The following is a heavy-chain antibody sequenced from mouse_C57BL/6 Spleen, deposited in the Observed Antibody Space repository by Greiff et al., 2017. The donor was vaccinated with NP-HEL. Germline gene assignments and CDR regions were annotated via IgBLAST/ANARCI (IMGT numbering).Heavy chain of an antibody. D-gene: IGHD1-1*01. CDR2: IYWDDDK. Sequence: QVTLKESGPGILQSSQTLSLTCSFSGFSLSTSGMGVSWIRQPSGKGLEWLAHIYWDDDKRYNPSLKSRLTISKDTSRNQVFLKITSVDTADTATYYCARTLLYYGSSYRYFDVWGTGTTVTVSS. CDR3: ARTLLYYGSSYRYFDV. V-gene: IGHV8-12*01. CDR1: GFSLSTSGMG. J-gene: IGHJ1*03.